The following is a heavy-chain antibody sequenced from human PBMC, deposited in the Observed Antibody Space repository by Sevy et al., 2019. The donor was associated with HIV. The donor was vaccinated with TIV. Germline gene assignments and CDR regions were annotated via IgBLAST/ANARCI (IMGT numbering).Heavy chain of an antibody. CDR1: GFTFSSYA. Sequence: GGSLRLSCAASGFTFSSYAMSWVRQAPGKGLEWVSAISGSGGSTYYAASVKGRFTISRDNSKNTLYLQMNSLRAEDKAVYYCAKTLPPRARELRYYFDYWGQGTLVTVSS. CDR3: AKTLPPRARELRYYFDY. V-gene: IGHV3-23*01. CDR2: ISGSGGST. D-gene: IGHD1-7*01. J-gene: IGHJ4*02.